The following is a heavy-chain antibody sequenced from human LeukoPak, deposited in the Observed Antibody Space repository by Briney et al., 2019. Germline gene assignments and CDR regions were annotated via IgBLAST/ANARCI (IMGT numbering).Heavy chain of an antibody. CDR1: GYTFTSYD. D-gene: IGHD1-14*01. J-gene: IGHJ5*02. V-gene: IGHV1-8*01. CDR2: MDPNSDNT. CDR3: ARRFTGGGSNWFDP. Sequence: GASVKVSCKASGYTFTSYDINWVRQATGQGLEWMGWMDPNSDNTGYAQKFQGRVTMTRNTSISTAYMELSSLRSEDTAIYYCARRFTGGGSNWFDPWGQGTLVTVSS.